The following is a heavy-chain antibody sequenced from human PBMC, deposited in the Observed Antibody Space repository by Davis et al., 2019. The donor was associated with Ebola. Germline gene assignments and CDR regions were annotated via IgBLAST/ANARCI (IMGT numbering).Heavy chain of an antibody. CDR1: GYTFTSYG. CDR3: ARGLPYYYDSSGSTPFDY. CDR2: ISAYNGNT. Sequence: ASVNVSCKASGYTFTSYGISWVRQAPGQGLEWMGWISAYNGNTNYAQKLQGRVTMTTDTSTSTAYMELRSLRSDDTAVYYCARGLPYYYDSSGSTPFDYWGQGTLVTVSS. D-gene: IGHD3-22*01. V-gene: IGHV1-18*01. J-gene: IGHJ4*02.